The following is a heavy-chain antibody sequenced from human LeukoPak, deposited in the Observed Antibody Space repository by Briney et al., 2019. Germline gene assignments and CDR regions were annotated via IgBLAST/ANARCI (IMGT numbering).Heavy chain of an antibody. J-gene: IGHJ4*02. CDR2: ISGSGGST. V-gene: IGHV3-23*01. D-gene: IGHD1-26*01. Sequence: PGGSLRLSCAASGFTFSNYAMTWVRQAPGKGLEWVSSISGSGGSTYYADSVRGRFTIFRDNSRNTLYLQMNSLRAEDTALYYCAARSGISPYYIDYWGQGTLVTVSS. CDR1: GFTFSNYA. CDR3: AARSGISPYYIDY.